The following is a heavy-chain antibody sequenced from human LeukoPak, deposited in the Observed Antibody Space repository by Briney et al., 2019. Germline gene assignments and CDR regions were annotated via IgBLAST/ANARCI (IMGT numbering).Heavy chain of an antibody. CDR2: IDPSDSYT. V-gene: IGHV5-10-1*01. J-gene: IGHJ4*02. D-gene: IGHD5-18*01. CDR1: GYSFTTYW. Sequence: GESLKISCKGSGYSFTTYWITWVRQMPGKGLEWMGRIDPSDSYTNYSPSFQGHVTLSADKSISTAYLQWSSLRASDTAMYYCAISKNTATPGGYWGQGTLVTVS. CDR3: AISKNTATPGGY.